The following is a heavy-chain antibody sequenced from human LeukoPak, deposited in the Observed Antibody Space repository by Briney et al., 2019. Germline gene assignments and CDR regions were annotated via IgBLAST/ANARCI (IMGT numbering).Heavy chain of an antibody. J-gene: IGHJ4*02. V-gene: IGHV3-23*01. CDR3: AKDQPYSSGWSNLFDY. D-gene: IGHD6-19*01. CDR2: INGSGGST. CDR1: GFTFSSYA. Sequence: GGSLRLSCAASGFTFSSYAMRWVRQAPGKGLEWVSGINGSGGSTYYADSVKGRITITRDNSKNTLYLQMNSLRAEATAVYYCAKDQPYSSGWSNLFDYWGQGTLVTVSS.